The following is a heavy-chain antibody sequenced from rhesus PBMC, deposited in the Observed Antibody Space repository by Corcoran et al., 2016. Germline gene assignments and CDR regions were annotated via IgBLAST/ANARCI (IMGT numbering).Heavy chain of an antibody. Sequence: EVQLGESGAGLLQLGGSLGLSIDATGFIFSESLMTWVRQPPGKGLEWVARIKRQDEDETADYAASVKGRFTISRDDSKSTLYLQMNSLKTEDTAVYYCTTDHFYGGTLDYGGQGALVTVSS. D-gene: IGHD4-29*01. CDR2: IKRQDEDETA. V-gene: IGHV3-30*02. J-gene: IGHJ4*01. CDR3: TTDHFYGGTLDY. CDR1: GFIFSESL.